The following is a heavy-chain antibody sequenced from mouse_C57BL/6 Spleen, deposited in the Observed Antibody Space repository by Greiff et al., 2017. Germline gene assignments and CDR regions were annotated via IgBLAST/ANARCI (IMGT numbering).Heavy chain of an antibody. J-gene: IGHJ4*01. Sequence: EVMLVESGGGLVKPGGSLKLSCAASGFTFSDSGMHWVRQAPEKGLEWVAYISSGGSTIYYADTVKGRFTISRDNATNTLFLQMTSLRSEDTAMYYCARVRGAMDYWGQGTSVTVSS. CDR2: ISSGGSTI. V-gene: IGHV5-17*01. D-gene: IGHD1-1*01. CDR3: ARVRGAMDY. CDR1: GFTFSDSG.